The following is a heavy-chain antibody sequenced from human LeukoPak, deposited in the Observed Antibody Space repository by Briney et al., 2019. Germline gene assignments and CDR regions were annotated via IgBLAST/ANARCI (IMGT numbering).Heavy chain of an antibody. CDR1: GGSFSGYY. CDR3: ARVIETAMVPFDY. Sequence: SETLSLTCAVYGGSFSGYYWSWIRQPPGKGLEWIGEINHSGSTNYNPSLKSRVTISVDTSKNQFSLKLSSVTAADTAVYYCARVIETAMVPFDYWGQGTLVTVSS. CDR2: INHSGST. D-gene: IGHD5-18*01. J-gene: IGHJ4*02. V-gene: IGHV4-34*01.